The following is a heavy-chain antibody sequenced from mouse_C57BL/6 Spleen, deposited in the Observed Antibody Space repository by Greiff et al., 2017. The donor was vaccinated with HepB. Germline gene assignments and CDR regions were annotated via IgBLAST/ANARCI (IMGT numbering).Heavy chain of an antibody. V-gene: IGHV1-64*01. CDR3: ARRGTRDWYFDV. CDR1: GYTFTSYW. D-gene: IGHD3-3*01. Sequence: QVQLQQPGAELVKPGASVKLSCKASGYTFTSYWMHWVKQRPGQGLEWIGMIHPNSGSTNYNEKFKSKATLTVDKSSSTAYMQLSSLTSTDSAVYYGARRGTRDWYFDVWGTGTTVTVSS. CDR2: IHPNSGST. J-gene: IGHJ1*03.